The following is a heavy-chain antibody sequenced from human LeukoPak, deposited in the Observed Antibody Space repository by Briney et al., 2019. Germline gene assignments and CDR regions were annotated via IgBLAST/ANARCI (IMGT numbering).Heavy chain of an antibody. CDR2: IYYSGST. V-gene: IGHV4-31*03. D-gene: IGHD3-10*01. Sequence: SQTLSLTCTVSGGSISSGGYYWSWIRQHPGKGLEWIGYIYYSGSTYYNPSLKSRVTISVDTSKNQFSLKLSSVTAADTAVYYCARDRGQTGYYYYYMDVWAKGTTVTVSS. J-gene: IGHJ6*03. CDR3: ARDRGQTGYYYYYMDV. CDR1: GGSISSGGYY.